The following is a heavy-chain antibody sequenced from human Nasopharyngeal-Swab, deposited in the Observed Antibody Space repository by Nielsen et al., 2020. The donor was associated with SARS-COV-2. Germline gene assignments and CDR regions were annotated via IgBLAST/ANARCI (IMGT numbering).Heavy chain of an antibody. CDR3: ARGRSGYYYGSGSPPFDY. CDR1: GGSFSGYY. Sequence: SETLSLTCAAYGGSFSGYYWSWIRQPPGKGLEWIGEINHSGSTNYNPSLKSRVTISVDTSKNQFSLKLSSVTAADTAVYYCARGRSGYYYGSGSPPFDYWGQGTLVTVSS. J-gene: IGHJ4*02. CDR2: INHSGST. V-gene: IGHV4-34*01. D-gene: IGHD3-10*01.